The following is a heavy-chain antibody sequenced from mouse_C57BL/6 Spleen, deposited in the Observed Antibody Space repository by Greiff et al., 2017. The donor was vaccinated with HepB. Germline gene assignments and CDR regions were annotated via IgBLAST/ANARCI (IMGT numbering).Heavy chain of an antibody. J-gene: IGHJ2*01. V-gene: IGHV1-26*01. CDR3: ARSLPYLYYFDY. D-gene: IGHD5-5*01. CDR2: INPNNGGT. CDR1: GYTFTDYY. Sequence: VQLQQSGPELVKPGASVKISCKASGYTFTDYYINWVKQSHGKSLEWIGDINPNNGGTSYNQKFKGKATLTVDKSSSTAYMELRSLTSEDSAVYYCARSLPYLYYFDYWGQGTTLTVSS.